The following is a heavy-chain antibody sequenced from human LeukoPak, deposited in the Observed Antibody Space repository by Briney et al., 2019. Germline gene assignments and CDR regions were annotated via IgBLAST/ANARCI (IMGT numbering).Heavy chain of an antibody. CDR1: GGSISSYY. V-gene: IGHV4-4*09. CDR3: ARLLYDFWSGYYTGMDYYYMDV. CDR2: IYTSGST. Sequence: PSETLSLTCTVSGGSISSYYWSWIRQPPGKGLEWIGYIYTSGSTNYNPSLKSRVTISVDTSKNQFSLKLSSVTAADTAVYYCARLLYDFWSGYYTGMDYYYMDVWGKGTTVTVSS. D-gene: IGHD3-3*01. J-gene: IGHJ6*03.